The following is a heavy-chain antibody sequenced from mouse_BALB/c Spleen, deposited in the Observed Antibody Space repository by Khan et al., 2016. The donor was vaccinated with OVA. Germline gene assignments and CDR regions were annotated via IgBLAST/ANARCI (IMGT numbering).Heavy chain of an antibody. Sequence: QVQLQQSGAELAKPGASVKMSYTASGYTFTSYWMHWIKQRPGQGLEWIGYINPTSGYTDYNQKFKDKATLTADKSSSTAYMQLSSLTSDDSAVYYGARDEINYWGQGTALTVSS. J-gene: IGHJ2*01. CDR2: INPTSGYT. CDR3: ARDEINY. CDR1: GYTFTSYW. V-gene: IGHV1-7*01.